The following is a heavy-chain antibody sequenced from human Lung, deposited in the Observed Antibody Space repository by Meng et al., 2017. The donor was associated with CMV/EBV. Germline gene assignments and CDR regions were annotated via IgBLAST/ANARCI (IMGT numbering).Heavy chain of an antibody. J-gene: IGHJ4*02. Sequence: GRLVQFGSELKKPGASVKVSCKAPGYTLTSYAMNWVRQAPGQGLEWMGWINTNTGNPTYAQGFTGRFVFSLDTSVSTAYLQISSLKAADTAVYYCARLYCSGGSCYTIDYWGQGTLVTVSS. D-gene: IGHD2-15*01. CDR1: GYTLTSYA. CDR2: INTNTGNP. V-gene: IGHV7-4-1*02. CDR3: ARLYCSGGSCYTIDY.